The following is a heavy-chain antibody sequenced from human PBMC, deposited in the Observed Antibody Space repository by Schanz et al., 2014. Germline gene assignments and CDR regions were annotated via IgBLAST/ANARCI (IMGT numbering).Heavy chain of an antibody. V-gene: IGHV1-18*04. D-gene: IGHD3-22*01. CDR3: ARRSYANSASLRFDY. CDR1: GYTFTTYA. CDR2: VSAYNGNT. J-gene: IGHJ4*02. Sequence: QLRLVQSGAEVKKPGASVKVSCKASGYTFTTYAISWVRQAPGQGLEWMGWVSAYNGNTNYAQKFQGRVTMTTDTSTSTAYMELRSLRSDDTAVYYCARRSYANSASLRFDYWGQGTLVTVSS.